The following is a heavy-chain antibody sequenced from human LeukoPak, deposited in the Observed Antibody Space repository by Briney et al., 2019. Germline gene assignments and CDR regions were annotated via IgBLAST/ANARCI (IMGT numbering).Heavy chain of an antibody. CDR3: AKNGHGSGSYYPRTKYYFDY. CDR2: ISWDGETT. J-gene: IGHJ4*02. D-gene: IGHD3-10*01. CDR1: RFTFDDYI. V-gene: IGHV3-43*01. Sequence: GGSLRLSCAASRFTFDDYIMHWVRQAPGKGLEWVSLISWDGETTYYADSVKGRFTISRDNSKNTLYLQMNSLRAEDTAVYYCAKNGHGSGSYYPRTKYYFDYWGQGTLVTVPS.